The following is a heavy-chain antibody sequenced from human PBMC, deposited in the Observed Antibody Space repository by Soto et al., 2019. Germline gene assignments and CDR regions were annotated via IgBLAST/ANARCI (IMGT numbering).Heavy chain of an antibody. D-gene: IGHD1-1*01. CDR3: ARGRNWLDY. CDR1: GGSVSPYY. V-gene: IGHV4-59*02. J-gene: IGHJ4*02. Sequence: QVQLQESGPGLVKPSETLSLTCTVSGGSVSPYYWSWVRQPPGKGLEWVAHNYYDGTTNYNPSLRSRGTTSVDTSKTQFSRKPTSVTAADTAVYYCARGRNWLDYWGQGTLLTASS. CDR2: NYYDGTT.